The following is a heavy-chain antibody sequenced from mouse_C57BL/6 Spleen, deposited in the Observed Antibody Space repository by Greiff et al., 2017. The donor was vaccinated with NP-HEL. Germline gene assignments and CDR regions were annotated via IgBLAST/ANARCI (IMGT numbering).Heavy chain of an antibody. J-gene: IGHJ4*01. Sequence: VKLQQPGAELVKPGASVKVSCKASGYTFTSYWMHWVKQRPGQGLEWIGRIHPSDSDTNYNQKFKGKATLTVDKSSSTAYMQLSSLTSEDSAVYYCAIYRGDYYAMDYWGQGTSVTVSS. CDR3: AIYRGDYYAMDY. CDR1: GYTFTSYW. V-gene: IGHV1-74*01. CDR2: IHPSDSDT.